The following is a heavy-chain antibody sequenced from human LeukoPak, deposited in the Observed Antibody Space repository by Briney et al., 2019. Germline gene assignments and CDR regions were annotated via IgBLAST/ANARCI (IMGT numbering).Heavy chain of an antibody. CDR2: IKQDGGEK. Sequence: PGGSLRLSCVVSGFTFSSYWMSWVRQAPGKGLEWVANIKQDGGEKYYVDSVKGRFTMSGDNAKNSLYLQMNSLRAEDTAVYYCARVQWELRGVGSYFEYWGQGALVTVSS. J-gene: IGHJ4*02. CDR3: ARVQWELRGVGSYFEY. V-gene: IGHV3-7*01. CDR1: GFTFSSYW. D-gene: IGHD1-26*01.